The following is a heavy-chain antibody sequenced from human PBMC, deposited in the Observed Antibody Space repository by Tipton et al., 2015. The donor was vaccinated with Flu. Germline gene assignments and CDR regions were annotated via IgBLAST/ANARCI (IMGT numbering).Heavy chain of an antibody. CDR1: GDSMTSSRYY. CDR2: IFHSGST. J-gene: IGHJ5*02. D-gene: IGHD3-3*01. V-gene: IGHV4-39*07. Sequence: PGLVKPSETLSLTCSVSGDSMTSSRYYWGWIRQPPGKGLEWIGSIFHSGSTYYNSSLKSRVTISVDTSKNQFSLKLISVTAADTAVYYCARVSPGVESWFDPWGQGTLVTVSS. CDR3: ARVSPGVESWFDP.